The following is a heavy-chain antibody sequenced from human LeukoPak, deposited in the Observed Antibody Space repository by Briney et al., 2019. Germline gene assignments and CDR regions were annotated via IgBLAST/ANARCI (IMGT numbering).Heavy chain of an antibody. J-gene: IGHJ1*01. CDR1: GFTFSGST. D-gene: IGHD6-19*01. V-gene: IGHV3-73*01. Sequence: GGSLKLSCAASGFTFSGSTIHWVRQASGKGLEWIGRIRSKANSYATAYAASVKGRFTISRDDAKNTAYLQMDSLRTEDTAVYYCTSPQADSGATYFRHWGQGTLVTVSS. CDR3: TSPQADSGATYFRH. CDR2: IRSKANSYAT.